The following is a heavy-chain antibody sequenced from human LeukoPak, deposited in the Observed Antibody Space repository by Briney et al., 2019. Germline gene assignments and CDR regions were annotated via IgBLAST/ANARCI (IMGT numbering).Heavy chain of an antibody. CDR3: AKDRYGDYDFDY. D-gene: IGHD4-17*01. CDR2: ITGDSDST. Sequence: PGGSLRLSCAASGFTFSSYAMSWVRQAPGKGLEWVSTITGDSDSTYYTDSVKGRFTISRDNSKNTLYLQMNSLRGEDTAVYYCAKDRYGDYDFDYWGQGTLVTVSS. CDR1: GFTFSSYA. J-gene: IGHJ4*02. V-gene: IGHV3-23*01.